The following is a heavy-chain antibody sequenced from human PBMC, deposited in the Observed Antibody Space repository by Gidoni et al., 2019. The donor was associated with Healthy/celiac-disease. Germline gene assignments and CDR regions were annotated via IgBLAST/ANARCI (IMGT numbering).Heavy chain of an antibody. CDR1: GFTFSGYS. J-gene: IGHJ6*02. CDR3: ARDMGCSGGSCYSRYYYYGMDV. CDR2: ISSSSSYI. D-gene: IGHD2-15*01. Sequence: EVQLVESGGGMVKPGGSLRLACAACGFTFSGYSMHWVRQAQGKGLECVSSISSSSSYIYYADSVKGRFTISRDNAKNSLYLQMNSLSAEDTAVYYCARDMGCSGGSCYSRYYYYGMDVWGQGTTVTVSS. V-gene: IGHV3-21*01.